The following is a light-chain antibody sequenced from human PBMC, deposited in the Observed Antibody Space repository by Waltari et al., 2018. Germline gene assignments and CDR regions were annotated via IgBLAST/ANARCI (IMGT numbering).Light chain of an antibody. J-gene: IGLJ1*01. CDR2: YDS. CDR3: QVWDANTDPGV. CDR1: NIESKS. Sequence: SYVLTQAPSVSVAPGETARITCGGNNIESKSVHWYRQRPGQAPVLVISYDSDRPSGIPGRFSGANSGNTATLTISRVEAGDEADYYCQVWDANTDPGVFGTGTEVTVL. V-gene: IGLV3-21*01.